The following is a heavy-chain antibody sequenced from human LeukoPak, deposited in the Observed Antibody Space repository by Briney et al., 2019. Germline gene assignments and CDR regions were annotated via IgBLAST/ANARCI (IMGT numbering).Heavy chain of an antibody. V-gene: IGHV4-39*01. CDR2: LYYSGST. CDR1: GGSISSSSYY. Sequence: PSETLSLTCTVSGGSISSSSYYWGWIRQPPGKGQEWIGSLYYSGSTHHNPSLKSRVTISVDTSKNQFSLKLSSVTAADTAVYYCANSANYGGNSGFFDYWGQGTLVTVSS. CDR3: ANSANYGGNSGFFDY. D-gene: IGHD4-23*01. J-gene: IGHJ4*02.